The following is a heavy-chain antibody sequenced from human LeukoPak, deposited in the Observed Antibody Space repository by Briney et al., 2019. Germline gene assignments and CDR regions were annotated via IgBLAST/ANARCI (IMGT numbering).Heavy chain of an antibody. CDR1: GFTFSSYA. D-gene: IGHD1-26*01. J-gene: IGHJ4*02. V-gene: IGHV3-23*01. CDR2: ISGSGGST. Sequence: GGSLRLSCAASGFTFSSYATSWVRQAPGKGLEWVSAISGSGGSTYYADSVKGRFTISRDNSKNTLYLQMNSLRAEDTAVYYCAKATVGATFGGFDYWGQGTLVTVSS. CDR3: AKATVGATFGGFDY.